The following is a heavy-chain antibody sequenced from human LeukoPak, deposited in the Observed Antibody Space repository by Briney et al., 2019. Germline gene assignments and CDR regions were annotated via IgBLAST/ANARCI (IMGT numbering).Heavy chain of an antibody. CDR2: ISYSGST. Sequence: PSETLSLTCTVSGGSVSSGSYYWTWIRQPPGKGLEWIGYISYSGSTNFNPSLKSRVTISVDTSKNQFSLNLSSVTAADTAVYYCARRGTGGRSFDIWGQGKMVTVSS. CDR1: GGSVSSGSYY. CDR3: ARRGTGGRSFDI. D-gene: IGHD2-8*02. J-gene: IGHJ3*02. V-gene: IGHV4-61*01.